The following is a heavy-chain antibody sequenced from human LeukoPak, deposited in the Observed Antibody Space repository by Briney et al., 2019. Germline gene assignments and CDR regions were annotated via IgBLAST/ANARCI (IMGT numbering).Heavy chain of an antibody. CDR1: GYTLTELS. V-gene: IGHV1-24*01. CDR3: ASPNYYDSSGYVRGMDV. CDR2: FDPEDGET. D-gene: IGHD3-22*01. Sequence: ASVKVSCKVSGYTLTELSMHWVRQAAGKGGAWMGGFDPEDGETIYAQKFQGRVTMTEDTSTDPAYIELSSLRFEDTAVYYCASPNYYDSSGYVRGMDVWGQGTTVAVSS. J-gene: IGHJ6*02.